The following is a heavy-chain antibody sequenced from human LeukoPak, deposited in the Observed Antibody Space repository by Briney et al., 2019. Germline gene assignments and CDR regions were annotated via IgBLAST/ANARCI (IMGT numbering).Heavy chain of an antibody. CDR3: ARDYRHDYGDYFDY. CDR1: GFTFSSYA. J-gene: IGHJ4*02. Sequence: GGSLRLSCAASGFTFSSYAMHWVRQAPGKGLEWVAVISYDGSNKYYADSVKGRFTISRDNSRSTLYLQMNSLRAEDTAVYYCARDYRHDYGDYFDYWGQGTLVTVSS. V-gene: IGHV3-30-3*01. CDR2: ISYDGSNK. D-gene: IGHD4-17*01.